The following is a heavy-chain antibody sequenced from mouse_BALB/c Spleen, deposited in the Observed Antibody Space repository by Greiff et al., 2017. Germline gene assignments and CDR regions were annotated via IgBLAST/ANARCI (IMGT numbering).Heavy chain of an antibody. CDR3: ARDSLITTVAGGWYFDV. J-gene: IGHJ1*01. Sequence: EVHLVESGGGLVKPGGSLKLSCAASGFTFSSYAMSWVRQSPEKRLEWVAEISSGGSYTYYPDTVTGRFTISRDNAKNTLYLEMSSLRSEDTAMYYCARDSLITTVAGGWYFDVWGAGTTVTVSS. V-gene: IGHV5-9-4*01. D-gene: IGHD1-1*01. CDR2: ISSGGSYT. CDR1: GFTFSSYA.